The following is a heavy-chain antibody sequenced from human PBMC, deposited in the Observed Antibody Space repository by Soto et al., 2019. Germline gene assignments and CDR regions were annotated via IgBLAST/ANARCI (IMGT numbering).Heavy chain of an antibody. Sequence: GASVKVSCKASGYTFTRYGISWVRQAPGQGLEWMGWISGYNGDTNYAQKFQDRVSMTIDTSTGTAYMELRGLTSDDTAIYYCAKNGQPPYYYYGLDVWGQGTKVTVSS. CDR2: ISGYNGDT. V-gene: IGHV1-18*01. CDR3: AKNGQPPYYYYGLDV. J-gene: IGHJ6*02. CDR1: GYTFTRYG. D-gene: IGHD2-8*01.